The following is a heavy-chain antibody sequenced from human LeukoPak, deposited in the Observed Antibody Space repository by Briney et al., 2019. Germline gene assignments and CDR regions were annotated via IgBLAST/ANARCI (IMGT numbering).Heavy chain of an antibody. CDR3: ARHNNLGYCSGGTCYGGFDY. V-gene: IGHV4-39*01. CDR1: GGSISSTSYY. J-gene: IGHJ4*02. CDR2: IYYSGNN. D-gene: IGHD2-15*01. Sequence: SETLSLTCTVSGGSISSTSYYWGWIRQPPGKGLEWIGSIYYSGNNHYNPSLKSRVTISVDTSKNQFSLRLNSVTAADTAVYYCARHNNLGYCSGGTCYGGFDYWGQGTLVTVSS.